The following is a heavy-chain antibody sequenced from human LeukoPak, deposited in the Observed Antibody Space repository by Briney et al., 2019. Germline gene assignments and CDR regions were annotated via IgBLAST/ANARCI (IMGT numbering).Heavy chain of an antibody. Sequence: GGSLRLSCAASGFTFSSYGMQWVRQAPGKGLEWVAFIQYDGSNKYYADSVKCRFTISRDNSKNTVYLQMNSLRAEDTAVYYCAKAWIVAAVDYWGQGTLVTVST. CDR2: IQYDGSNK. V-gene: IGHV3-30*02. J-gene: IGHJ4*02. CDR3: AKAWIVAAVDY. CDR1: GFTFSSYG. D-gene: IGHD1-26*01.